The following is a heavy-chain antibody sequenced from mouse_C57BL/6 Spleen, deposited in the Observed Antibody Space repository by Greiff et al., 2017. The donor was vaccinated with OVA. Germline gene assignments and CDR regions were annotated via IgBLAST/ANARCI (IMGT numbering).Heavy chain of an antibody. CDR2: ISYDGSN. CDR1: GYSITSGYY. Sequence: VQLQQSGPGLVKPSQSLSLTCSVTGYSITSGYYWNWIRQFPGNKLEWMGYISYDGSNNYNPSLKNRISITRDTTKNQFFLKLNSVTTEDTATYYCATGSSSYYAMDYWGQGTSVTVSS. V-gene: IGHV3-6*01. D-gene: IGHD1-1*01. CDR3: ATGSSSYYAMDY. J-gene: IGHJ4*01.